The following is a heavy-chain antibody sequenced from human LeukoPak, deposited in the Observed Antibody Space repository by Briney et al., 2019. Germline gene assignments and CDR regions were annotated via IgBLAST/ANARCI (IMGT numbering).Heavy chain of an antibody. CDR2: ISSSSSYI. V-gene: IGHV3-21*01. J-gene: IGHJ4*02. CDR3: ARDDSYGDYWFDY. CDR1: GFTFSSYG. Sequence: GRSLRLSCAASGFTFSSYGMHWVRQAPGKGLEWVSSISSSSSYIYYADSVKGRFTISRDNAKSSLYLQMNSLRAEDTAVYYCARDDSYGDYWFDYWGQGTLVTVSS. D-gene: IGHD4-17*01.